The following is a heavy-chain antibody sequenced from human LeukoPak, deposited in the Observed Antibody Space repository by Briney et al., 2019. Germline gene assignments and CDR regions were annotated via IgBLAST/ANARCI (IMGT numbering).Heavy chain of an antibody. CDR2: ISGSGGST. CDR3: ARSRRWLQLDFDY. J-gene: IGHJ4*02. V-gene: IGHV3-23*01. Sequence: GGSLRLSCAASGFTFSSYGMSWVRQAPGKGLEWVSAISGSGGSTYYADSVKGRFTISRDNSKNTLYVQMNSLRAEDTAVYYCARSRRWLQLDFDYWGQGTLVTVSS. D-gene: IGHD5-24*01. CDR1: GFTFSSYG.